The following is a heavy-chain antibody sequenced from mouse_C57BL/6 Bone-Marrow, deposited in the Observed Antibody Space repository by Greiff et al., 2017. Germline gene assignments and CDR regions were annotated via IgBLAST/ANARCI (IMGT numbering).Heavy chain of an antibody. CDR1: GYTFTSYW. Sequence: QVQLKQPGAELVKPGASVKMSCKASGYTFTSYWITWVKQRPGQGLEWIGDIYPTSGRTNYNEKFKSKAILTVDTSSNTAYLQLSSLTSEDSAVFYCERSGPLGRSFDYWGQGTTLTVSS. CDR3: ERSGPLGRSFDY. J-gene: IGHJ2*01. V-gene: IGHV1-55*01. CDR2: IYPTSGRT. D-gene: IGHD4-1*01.